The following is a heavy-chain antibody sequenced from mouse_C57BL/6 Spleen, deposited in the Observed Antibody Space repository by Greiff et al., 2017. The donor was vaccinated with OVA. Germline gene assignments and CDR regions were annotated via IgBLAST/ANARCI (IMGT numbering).Heavy chain of an antibody. D-gene: IGHD2-4*01. CDR2: IWWDDDK. CDR1: GFSLSTFGMG. V-gene: IGHV8-8*01. CDR3: ARMDYDYDGYAMDY. Sequence: QVTLKVSGPGILQPSQTLSLTCSFSGFSLSTFGMGVGWIRQPSGKGLEWLAHIWWDDDKYYNPALKSRLTISKDTSKNQVFLKSANVDTADTATYYCARMDYDYDGYAMDYWGQGTSVTVSS. J-gene: IGHJ4*01.